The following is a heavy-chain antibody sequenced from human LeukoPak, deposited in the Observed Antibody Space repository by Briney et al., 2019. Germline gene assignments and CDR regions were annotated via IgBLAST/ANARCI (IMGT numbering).Heavy chain of an antibody. J-gene: IGHJ6*02. Sequence: SETLSLTCAVYGGSFSGHYWSWIRQPPGKGLEWIGEINHSGSINYNPSLKGRVTISVDTSKNQFSLKLSSVTAADTAVYYCARGLDYYDSSGYGYGLDVWGQGTTVTVSS. CDR2: INHSGSI. D-gene: IGHD3-22*01. CDR3: ARGLDYYDSSGYGYGLDV. CDR1: GGSFSGHY. V-gene: IGHV4-34*01.